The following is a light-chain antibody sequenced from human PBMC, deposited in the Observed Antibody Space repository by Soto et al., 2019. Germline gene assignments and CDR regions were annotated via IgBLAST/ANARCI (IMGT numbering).Light chain of an antibody. Sequence: RVTITCRASPSISSWLAWYQQKPGKAPKLLIYDASSLESGVPSRFSGSGSGTEFTLTITSLQPDDFATYYCQQYNSYPWTYGQGTKVDIK. J-gene: IGKJ1*01. CDR2: DAS. V-gene: IGKV1-5*01. CDR1: PSISSW. CDR3: QQYNSYPWT.